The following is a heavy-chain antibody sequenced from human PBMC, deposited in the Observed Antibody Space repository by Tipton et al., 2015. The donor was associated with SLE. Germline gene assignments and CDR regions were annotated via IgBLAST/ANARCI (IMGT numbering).Heavy chain of an antibody. V-gene: IGHV3-74*01. J-gene: IGHJ4*02. D-gene: IGHD6-19*01. CDR3: ATGGWESIGWSR. CDR2: IKCDGSII. Sequence: SLRLSCAASGFTFSTYWMHWVRQVQGKGLVWVSVIKCDGSIIRYVDSVKGRFTISRDNAKNTLYLQMNSLTVDDTALYYCATGGWESIGWSRWGQGTLVTVSS. CDR1: GFTFSTYW.